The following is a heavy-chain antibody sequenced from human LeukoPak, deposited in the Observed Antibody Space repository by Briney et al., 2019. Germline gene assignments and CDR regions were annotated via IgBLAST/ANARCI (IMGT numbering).Heavy chain of an antibody. CDR3: ARGKGFYCSSTSCLLLPNDY. CDR1: GFTFSSYA. Sequence: GGSLRLSCAASGFTFSSYAMHWVRQAPGKGLEYVSAISSNGGSTYYANSVKGRFTISRDNSKNTLYLQMGSLRAEDMAVYYCARGKGFYCSSTSCLLLPNDYWGQGTLVTVSS. CDR2: ISSNGGST. D-gene: IGHD2-2*01. J-gene: IGHJ4*02. V-gene: IGHV3-64*01.